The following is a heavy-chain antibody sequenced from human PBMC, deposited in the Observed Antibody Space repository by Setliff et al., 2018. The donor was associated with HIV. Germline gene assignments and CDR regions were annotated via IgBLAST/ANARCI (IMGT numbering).Heavy chain of an antibody. CDR1: GGSFSGYY. Sequence: LSLTCAVYGGSFSGYYWNWIRQPPGKGLEWIGEISQSGKTNYHPSLKSRITISMEASKTHFSLTLNSVTAADTAVYYCARAVAASATSVVDYWGQGIQVTVSS. CDR2: ISQSGKT. V-gene: IGHV4-34*01. J-gene: IGHJ4*02. D-gene: IGHD6-13*01. CDR3: ARAVAASATSVVDY.